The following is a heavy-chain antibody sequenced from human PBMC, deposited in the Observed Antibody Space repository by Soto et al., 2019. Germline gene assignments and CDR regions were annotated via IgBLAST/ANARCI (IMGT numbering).Heavy chain of an antibody. CDR3: ARDLTGYCSGGSCYWGP. J-gene: IGHJ5*02. V-gene: IGHV1-18*01. CDR2: ISASNGNT. Sequence: ASVKVSCKASGYTFTIYGISWVRQAPGQGLEWMGWISASNGNTNYAQKLQARVTMTTDTATSTAYMELRSLRSDDTAVYYCARDLTGYCSGGSCYWGPWGKGTLVTVSS. CDR1: GYTFTIYG. D-gene: IGHD2-15*01.